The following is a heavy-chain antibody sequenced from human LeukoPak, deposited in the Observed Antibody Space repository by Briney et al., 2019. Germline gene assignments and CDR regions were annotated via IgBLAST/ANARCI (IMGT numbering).Heavy chain of an antibody. Sequence: SGTLSLTCTVSGGSISSYYWSWIRQPPGKGLEWIGYIYYSGSTNYNPSLKSRVTISVDTSKNQFSLKLSSVTAADTAVYYCASGLRYFGTWGQGTLVTVSS. D-gene: IGHD3-9*01. CDR3: ASGLRYFGT. V-gene: IGHV4-59*01. J-gene: IGHJ5*02. CDR1: GGSISSYY. CDR2: IYYSGST.